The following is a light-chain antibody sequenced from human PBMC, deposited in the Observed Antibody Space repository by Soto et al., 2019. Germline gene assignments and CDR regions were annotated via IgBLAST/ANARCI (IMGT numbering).Light chain of an antibody. Sequence: ELMFPQSAATLSLSPGEGATLSCRASQSFSSYLAWYQQTPGQPPRLLIYDASNRATGIPARFSGSGSGTDCTLTISRLEPEDVTVDYCQQRSSWLLTFGGGTKVE. CDR2: DAS. V-gene: IGKV3-11*01. J-gene: IGKJ4*01. CDR1: QSFSSY. CDR3: QQRSSWLLT.